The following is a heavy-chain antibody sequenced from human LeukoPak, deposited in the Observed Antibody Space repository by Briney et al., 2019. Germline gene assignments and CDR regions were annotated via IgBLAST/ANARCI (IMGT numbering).Heavy chain of an antibody. Sequence: PSETLSLTCAISGGSISSGGYSWTWIRQPPGKGLEWIGYIYYTGSTYYNPSLKSRVTISVDTSKNQFSLKLSSVTAADTAVYYCASRTQTKDYWGQGTLVTVSS. D-gene: IGHD1/OR15-1a*01. J-gene: IGHJ4*02. CDR3: ASRTQTKDY. V-gene: IGHV4-30-4*07. CDR2: IYYTGST. CDR1: GGSISSGGYS.